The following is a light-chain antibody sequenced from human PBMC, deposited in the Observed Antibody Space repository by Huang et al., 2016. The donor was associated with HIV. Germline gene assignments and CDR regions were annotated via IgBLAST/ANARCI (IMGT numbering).Light chain of an antibody. Sequence: DIQMTQSPPSLSASLGDRVTITCRASQTVSKYLNWDQQKPGRAPKRLIYGASTWLSGIPSRFSGSGSGTDFTLTITNLQAEDFAIYFCQQTFSTLSTFGQGTKVEFK. CDR2: GAS. V-gene: IGKV1-39*01. J-gene: IGKJ1*01. CDR1: QTVSKY. CDR3: QQTFSTLST.